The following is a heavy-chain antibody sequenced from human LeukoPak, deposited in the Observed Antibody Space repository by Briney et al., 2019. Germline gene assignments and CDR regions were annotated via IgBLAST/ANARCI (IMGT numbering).Heavy chain of an antibody. J-gene: IGHJ6*02. Sequence: GGSLRLSCAASGFTFSSYWMSWVRQAPGKGLEWVANIKQDGSEKYYMDSVKGRFTISRDNAKNSLHLQMNSLRAEDTAVYYCARAGPLVGATTFPYYYYGMDVWGQGTTVTVSS. CDR1: GFTFSSYW. D-gene: IGHD1-26*01. CDR2: IKQDGSEK. V-gene: IGHV3-7*01. CDR3: ARAGPLVGATTFPYYYYGMDV.